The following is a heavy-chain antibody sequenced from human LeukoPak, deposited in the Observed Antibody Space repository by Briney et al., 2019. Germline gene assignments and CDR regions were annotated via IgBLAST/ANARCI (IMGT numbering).Heavy chain of an antibody. CDR2: INHSGST. CDR3: ASRSNIVVVPAANPFDY. J-gene: IGHJ4*02. D-gene: IGHD2-2*01. V-gene: IGHV4-34*01. CDR1: GGSFSGYY. Sequence: SETLSLTCAVYGGSFSGYYRSWIRQPPGKGLEWIGEINHSGSTNYNPSLKSRVTISVDTSKNQFSLKLSSVTAADTAVYYCASRSNIVVVPAANPFDYWGQGTLVTVSS.